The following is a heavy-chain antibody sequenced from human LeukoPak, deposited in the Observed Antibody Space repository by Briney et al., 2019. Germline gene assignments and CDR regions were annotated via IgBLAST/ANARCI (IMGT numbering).Heavy chain of an antibody. J-gene: IGHJ5*02. Sequence: GGSLRLSCAASGFTFSSCSMNWVRQAPGKGLEWVSSISSSSYIYYADSVKGRFTISRDNAKNSLYLQMNSLRAEDTAVYYCASDDLPGTRGNWFDPWGQGTLVTVSS. CDR2: ISSSSYI. V-gene: IGHV3-21*01. D-gene: IGHD6-13*01. CDR3: ASDDLPGTRGNWFDP. CDR1: GFTFSSCS.